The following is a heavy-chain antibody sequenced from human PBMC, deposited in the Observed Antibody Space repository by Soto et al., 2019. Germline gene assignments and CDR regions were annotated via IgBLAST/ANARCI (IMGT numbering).Heavy chain of an antibody. Sequence: GGSLRLSCAASGFTFSNAWMSWVRQAPGKGLEWVGRIKSKTDGGTTDYAAPVKGRFTISRDDSKNTLYLQMNSLKTEDTAVYYCTTRRRLRFLEWLTRSPYFDYWGQGTLVTVSS. CDR3: TTRRRLRFLEWLTRSPYFDY. V-gene: IGHV3-15*01. J-gene: IGHJ4*02. CDR1: GFTFSNAW. D-gene: IGHD3-3*01. CDR2: IKSKTDGGTT.